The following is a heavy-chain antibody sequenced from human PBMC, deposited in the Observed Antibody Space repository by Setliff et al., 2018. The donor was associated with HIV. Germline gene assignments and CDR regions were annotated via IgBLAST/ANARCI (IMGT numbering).Heavy chain of an antibody. D-gene: IGHD6-6*01. Sequence: SETLSLTCTVSGGSISNQYWSWIRQPQGKGLEWIGYIYYSGTTHYNPSLKSRVAMSVDTSKNQFSLDLTSVTPADTAVYYCARLRVSSSSQTFDHWGQGTPVTVSS. J-gene: IGHJ4*02. CDR3: ARLRVSSSSQTFDH. V-gene: IGHV4-59*11. CDR2: IYYSGTT. CDR1: GGSISNQY.